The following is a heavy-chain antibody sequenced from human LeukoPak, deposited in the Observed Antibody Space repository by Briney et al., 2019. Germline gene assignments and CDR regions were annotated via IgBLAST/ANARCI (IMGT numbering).Heavy chain of an antibody. CDR3: ARTTYYYDSSGYFFIDY. V-gene: IGHV2-70*11. CDR1: GFSLSTSGMC. CDR2: IDWDDDK. Sequence: SGPALVKPTQTLTLTCTFSGFSLSTSGMCVSWIRQPPGKALEWLPRIDWDDDKYYSTSLKTRLTISKATSKNQVVLTMTNMDPVDTATYYCARTTYYYDSSGYFFIDYWGQGTLVTVSS. D-gene: IGHD3-22*01. J-gene: IGHJ4*02.